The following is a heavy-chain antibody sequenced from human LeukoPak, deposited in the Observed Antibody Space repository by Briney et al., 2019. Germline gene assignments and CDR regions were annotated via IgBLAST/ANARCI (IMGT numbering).Heavy chain of an antibody. CDR2: IKQDGSEK. J-gene: IGHJ3*02. CDR3: ARLPYCSSTSCYTEDAFDI. CDR1: GFTFSSYG. V-gene: IGHV3-7*01. Sequence: GGSLRLSCAASGFTFSSYGMHWVRQAPGKGLEWVANIKQDGSEKYYVDSVKGRFTISRDNAKNSLYLQMNSLRAEDTAVYYCARLPYCSSTSCYTEDAFDIWGQGTMVTVSS. D-gene: IGHD2-2*02.